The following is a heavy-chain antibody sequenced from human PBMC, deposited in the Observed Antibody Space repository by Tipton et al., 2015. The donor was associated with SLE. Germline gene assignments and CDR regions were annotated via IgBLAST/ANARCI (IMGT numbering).Heavy chain of an antibody. D-gene: IGHD2-15*01. Sequence: TLSLTCAVSGGSISSGGYSWSWIRQPPGKGLEWIGYIYHSGSTDYNPSLKSRVTISVDRSKNQFSLKLSSVTAADTAVYYCSRVGISRGDDGFDIWGQGTMVTVSS. CDR2: IYHSGST. CDR3: SRVGISRGDDGFDI. J-gene: IGHJ3*02. CDR1: GGSISSGGYS. V-gene: IGHV4-30-2*01.